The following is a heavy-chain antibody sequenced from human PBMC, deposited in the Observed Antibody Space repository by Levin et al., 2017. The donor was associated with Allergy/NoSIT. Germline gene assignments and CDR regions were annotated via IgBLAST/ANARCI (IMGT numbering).Heavy chain of an antibody. CDR3: ARDVVRDSSGYYY. CDR2: IKQDGSEK. Sequence: GGSLRLSCAASGFTFSSYWMSWVRQAPGKGLEWVANIKQDGSEKYYVDSVKGRFTISRDNAKNSLYLQMNSLRAEDTAVYYCARDVVRDSSGYYYWGQGTLVTVSS. D-gene: IGHD3-22*01. CDR1: GFTFSSYW. J-gene: IGHJ4*02. V-gene: IGHV3-7*01.